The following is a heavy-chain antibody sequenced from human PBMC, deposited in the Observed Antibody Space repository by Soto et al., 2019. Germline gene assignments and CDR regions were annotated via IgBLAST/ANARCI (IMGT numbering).Heavy chain of an antibody. CDR2: ISGSGGST. D-gene: IGHD3-3*01. CDR1: GFTFSSYA. Sequence: GGSLRLSCAASGFTFSSYAMSWVRQAPGKGLEWVSAISGSGGSTYYADSVKGRFTISRDNSKNTLYLQMNSLRAEDTAVYYCAKVLEWLFKEKNWLDLWAQGNLVTVSS. J-gene: IGHJ5*02. V-gene: IGHV3-23*01. CDR3: AKVLEWLFKEKNWLDL.